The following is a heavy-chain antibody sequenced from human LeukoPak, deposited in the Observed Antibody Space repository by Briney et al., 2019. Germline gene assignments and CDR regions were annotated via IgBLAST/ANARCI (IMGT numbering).Heavy chain of an antibody. Sequence: SETLSLTCTVSGGSISSYYWSWMRQPPGKGLEWIGYIYYSGSTNYNPSLKSRVTISVDTSKNQFSLKLSSVTAADTAVYYCARDYETIFGGTRDGIHNWFDPWSQGTLVTVSS. V-gene: IGHV4-59*01. D-gene: IGHD3-3*01. CDR2: IYYSGST. J-gene: IGHJ5*02. CDR1: GGSISSYY. CDR3: ARDYETIFGGTRDGIHNWFDP.